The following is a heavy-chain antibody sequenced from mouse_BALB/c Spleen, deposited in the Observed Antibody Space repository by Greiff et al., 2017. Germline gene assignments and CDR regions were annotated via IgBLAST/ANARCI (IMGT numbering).Heavy chain of an antibody. CDR3: ARDRGANSDWIAY. CDR2: ISDGGSYT. Sequence: VQLMASGGGFVKPGGFLKLSCAASGFTFSDYFMYWVRQTPVKRPEWVATISDGGSYTYHPDSVKGRFTISRDNAKNNLYLQMSSLKSEDTVMYDCARDRGANSDWIAYWGQGTLVTVSA. D-gene: IGHD4-1*01. CDR1: GFTFSDYF. J-gene: IGHJ3*01. V-gene: IGHV5-4*02.